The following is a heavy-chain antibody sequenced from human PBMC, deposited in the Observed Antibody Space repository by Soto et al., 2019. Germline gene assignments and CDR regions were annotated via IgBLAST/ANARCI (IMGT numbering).Heavy chain of an antibody. V-gene: IGHV3-21*01. CDR1: GFTFSSYA. CDR3: GRVASSSSWTPDY. CDR2: LTSSSSHT. J-gene: IGHJ4*02. D-gene: IGHD2-2*01. Sequence: LRLSCAASGFTFSSYAMSWVRQAPGKGLEWVSSLTSSSSHTYYADSVKGRFTISRDNAKNLLYLQMDSLRDEDTAVYYCGRVASSSSWTPDYLGQGTLVTVSS.